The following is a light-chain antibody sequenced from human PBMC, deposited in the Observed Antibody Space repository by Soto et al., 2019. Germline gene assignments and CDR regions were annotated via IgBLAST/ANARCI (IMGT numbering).Light chain of an antibody. CDR3: QQYGSTPLT. CDR2: GAT. V-gene: IGKV3-20*01. J-gene: IGKJ1*01. CDR1: QSVRSTY. Sequence: EIVLTQSPGTLSLSPGERTTLSCRANQSVRSTYLAWYQQRPGQAPRLLIYGATSRATGIPDRFQGSGSGTDFTLTISRLEPEDFAVYFCQQYGSTPLTFGQGTKVEIK.